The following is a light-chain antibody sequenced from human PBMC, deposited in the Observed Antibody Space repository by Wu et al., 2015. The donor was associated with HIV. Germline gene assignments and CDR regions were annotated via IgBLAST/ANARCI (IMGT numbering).Light chain of an antibody. V-gene: IGKV1-6*01. CDR3: QQYNSYSQT. J-gene: IGKJ1*01. Sequence: AIQMTQSPSSLSASVGDRVTITCRASQDIRNDLGWYQQKPGKAPKLLVYVGSRLQSGVPSRFSGSGSGTDFTLTISSLQPEDFATYYCQQYNSYSQTFGQGTKVEIK. CDR2: VGS. CDR1: QDIRND.